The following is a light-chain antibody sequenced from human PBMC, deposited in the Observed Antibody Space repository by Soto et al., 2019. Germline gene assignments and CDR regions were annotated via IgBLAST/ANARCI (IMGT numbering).Light chain of an antibody. Sequence: EIVMTQSPVTLSVSPGERATLSCRASHRVSSNLAWYQQKPGQAPRLLIYGASTRATGIPARFSGSGSGTEFTLTISSLQSEDFAVYYCQQYGNSPVTFGGGTKVEIK. J-gene: IGKJ4*01. V-gene: IGKV3-15*01. CDR1: HRVSSN. CDR2: GAS. CDR3: QQYGNSPVT.